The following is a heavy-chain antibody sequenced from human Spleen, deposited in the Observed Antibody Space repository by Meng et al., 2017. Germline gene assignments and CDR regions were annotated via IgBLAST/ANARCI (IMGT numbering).Heavy chain of an antibody. J-gene: IGHJ4*02. CDR3: ARVVRGIIMGYFDF. D-gene: IGHD3-10*01. V-gene: IGHV3-64*01. CDR1: GFTFNSYP. Sequence: GESLKISCAASGFTFNSYPMQWVRQAPGKGLEYVSLISSNGGSTYYANSVKGRFTISRDNSKNTLYLQMGSLRAEDMAVYYCARVVRGIIMGYFDFWGQGTVVTVSS. CDR2: ISSNGGST.